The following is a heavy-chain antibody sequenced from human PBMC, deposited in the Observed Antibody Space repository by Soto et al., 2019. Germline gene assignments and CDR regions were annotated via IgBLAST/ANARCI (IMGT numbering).Heavy chain of an antibody. Sequence: GESLKISCKASGYIFTSYWIGWVRQMPGKGLEWMGIIYPGDSDTRYSPSFQGQVTISADKSISTAYLQWSSLRPADTAVYYCVKSPRHHFRFGMDVWGQGTTVTVSS. D-gene: IGHD6-6*01. CDR1: GYIFTSYW. J-gene: IGHJ6*02. CDR3: VKSPRHHFRFGMDV. CDR2: IYPGDSDT. V-gene: IGHV5-51*01.